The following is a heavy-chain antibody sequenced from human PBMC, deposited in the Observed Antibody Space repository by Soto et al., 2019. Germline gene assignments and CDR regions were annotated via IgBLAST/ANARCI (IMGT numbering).Heavy chain of an antibody. CDR3: ARDKDGSYSRPFGF. CDR2: ISSNGATT. CDR1: GFTFNNYA. D-gene: IGHD1-26*01. V-gene: IGHV3-64*01. J-gene: IGHJ4*02. Sequence: GGSLRLSCVDSGFTFNNYAMHWVRQAPGKGLEYVSTISSNGATTYYANSVKGRFTISRDNSKNTLYLQMGSLRIKDMGVYYCARDKDGSYSRPFGFWGQGTPVTVPS.